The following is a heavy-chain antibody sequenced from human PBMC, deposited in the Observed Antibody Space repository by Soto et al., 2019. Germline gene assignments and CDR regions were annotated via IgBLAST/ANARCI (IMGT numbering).Heavy chain of an antibody. CDR1: GGSISSYN. V-gene: IGHV4-59*01. J-gene: IGHJ4*02. CDR3: ARVQAGTIDY. CDR2: IYYSGST. Sequence: SETLSLTCTVSGGSISSYNWSWLRQPPGKGLEWIGYIYYSGSTNYNPSLKSRVTISVDTPKNQFSLKLSSGSAADTAMYYCARVQAGTIDYWGQGALVTVSS. D-gene: IGHD1-1*01.